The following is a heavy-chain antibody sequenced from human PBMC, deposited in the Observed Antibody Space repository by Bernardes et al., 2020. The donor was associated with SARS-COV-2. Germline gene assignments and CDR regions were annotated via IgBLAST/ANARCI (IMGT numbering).Heavy chain of an antibody. J-gene: IGHJ5*02. CDR3: ARMGMIFGVVNYNWLDP. CDR2: IYYSGTT. V-gene: IGHV4-59*08. Sequence: SETLSLTCSVSGASISTYYWSWIRQPPGKGLEWIGYIYYSGTTNYNPSLKSRVTISVDTSQNQFSLKLSSVTATDTAVYYCARMGMIFGVVNYNWLDPWGRGTLVTVSS. CDR1: GASISTYY. D-gene: IGHD3-3*01.